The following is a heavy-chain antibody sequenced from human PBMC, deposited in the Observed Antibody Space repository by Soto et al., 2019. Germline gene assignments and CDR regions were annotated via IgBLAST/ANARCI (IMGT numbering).Heavy chain of an antibody. CDR3: ATAGGAAHFDS. CDR1: GGSISSGGYY. CDR2: IHNSGST. D-gene: IGHD4-17*01. J-gene: IGHJ4*02. V-gene: IGHV4-30-4*01. Sequence: QVQLQGSGPGLVKPSQTLPLTCTVSGGSISSGGYYWSWIRQPPGRGLEWIGYIHNSGSTYYNPSLKSQGTMSVDTSRNQFSLKLSSVTAADTAVYYCATAGGAAHFDSWGQGTLVTVSS.